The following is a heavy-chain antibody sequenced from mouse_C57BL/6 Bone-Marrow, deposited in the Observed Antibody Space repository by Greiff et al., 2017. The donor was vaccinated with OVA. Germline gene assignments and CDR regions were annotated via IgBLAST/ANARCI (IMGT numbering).Heavy chain of an antibody. CDR1: GYTFTDYY. V-gene: IGHV1-75*01. CDR3: ARSIIYYYGSSYEDY. CDR2: IFPGSGST. Sequence: VQLQQSGPELVKPGASVKISCKASGYTFTDYYINWVKQRPGQGLEWIGWIFPGSGSTYYNEKFKGKATLTVDKSSSTAYMLLSSLTSEDSAVYFCARSIIYYYGSSYEDYWGQGTTLTVSS. D-gene: IGHD1-1*01. J-gene: IGHJ2*01.